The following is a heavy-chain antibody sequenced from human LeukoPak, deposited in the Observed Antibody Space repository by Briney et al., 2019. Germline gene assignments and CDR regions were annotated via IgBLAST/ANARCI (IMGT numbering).Heavy chain of an antibody. CDR3: ARDTYDISGYYYGPFDY. CDR1: GFTFSSYW. V-gene: IGHV3-74*01. J-gene: IGHJ4*02. D-gene: IGHD3-22*01. Sequence: GGSLRLSCAASGFTFSSYWMHWVRQAPGKGLVWVSRINTDGSSTSYADSVKGRFAISRDNAKNTLYLQMSSLRAEDTAVYYCARDTYDISGYYYGPFDYWGQGTLVTVSS. CDR2: INTDGSST.